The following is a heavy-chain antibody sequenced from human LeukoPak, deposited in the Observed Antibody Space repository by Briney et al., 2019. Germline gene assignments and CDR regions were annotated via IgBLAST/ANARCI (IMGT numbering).Heavy chain of an antibody. CDR3: ARAPCGGDCYSGFDY. V-gene: IGHV1-46*01. CDR2: INPSGDST. D-gene: IGHD2-21*02. J-gene: IGHJ4*02. Sequence: ASVKVSCKASGYTFTSYGISWVRQAPGQGLEWMGIINPSGDSTSYAQKFQGRVTMTRDTSTSTVYMELSSLRSEDTAVYYCARAPCGGDCYSGFDYWGQGTLVTVSS. CDR1: GYTFTSYG.